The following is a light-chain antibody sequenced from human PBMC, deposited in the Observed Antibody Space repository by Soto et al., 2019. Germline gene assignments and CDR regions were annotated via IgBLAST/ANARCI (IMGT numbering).Light chain of an antibody. V-gene: IGKV3-20*01. J-gene: IGKJ2*01. Sequence: EIVLTQSPGTLSLSPGERATLSCRASQSVSSSYLAWYQQKPGQAPRLLIYGASSRATGIPDRFSGSGSGTDFTLNIIRLEPEDFAVYYCQQHGSSPYTFGQGTKLEIK. CDR3: QQHGSSPYT. CDR2: GAS. CDR1: QSVSSSY.